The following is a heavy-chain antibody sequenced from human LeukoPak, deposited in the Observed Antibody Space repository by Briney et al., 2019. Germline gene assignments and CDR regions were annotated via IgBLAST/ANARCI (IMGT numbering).Heavy chain of an antibody. CDR3: ARDWEFGEPGFDY. Sequence: ASVKVSCKASGYTFTSYGINWVRQAPGQGLEWMGWISAYNGNTKYAQNLQGRVTMTTDTSTSTAYMELRSLRSDDTAVYYCARDWEFGEPGFDYWGQGTLVTVSS. D-gene: IGHD3-16*01. J-gene: IGHJ4*02. CDR2: ISAYNGNT. CDR1: GYTFTSYG. V-gene: IGHV1-18*01.